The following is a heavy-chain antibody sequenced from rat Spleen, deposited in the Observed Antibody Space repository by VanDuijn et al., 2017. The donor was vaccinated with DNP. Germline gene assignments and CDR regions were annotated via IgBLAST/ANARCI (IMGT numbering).Heavy chain of an antibody. CDR2: ISYDGTST. Sequence: EVQLVESGGGLVQPGRSLKLSCAASGFSFSDYNMAWVRQAPKKGLEWVGTISYDGTSTNYRDSVKGRFTISRDNAKSTLYLQMDSLRSEDTASYYCTTVYYGYPFTYWGQGTVVTVSS. CDR1: GFSFSDYN. J-gene: IGHJ3*01. D-gene: IGHD1-6*01. V-gene: IGHV5-7*01. CDR3: TTVYYGYPFTY.